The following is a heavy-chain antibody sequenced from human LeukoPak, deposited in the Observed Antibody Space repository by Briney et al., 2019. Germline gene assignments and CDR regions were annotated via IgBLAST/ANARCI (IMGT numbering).Heavy chain of an antibody. Sequence: SETLSLTCTVSDDSISSGSYYWSWIRQTAGKGLEWIGRIYTRGSTTYNPSLKSRVTMSLDTSKKQFSLNLNSVTAADTAVYYCARDEIYIAAAGFYWGQGTLVTVSS. V-gene: IGHV4-61*02. CDR2: IYTRGST. CDR1: DDSISSGSYY. J-gene: IGHJ4*02. CDR3: ARDEIYIAAAGFY. D-gene: IGHD6-25*01.